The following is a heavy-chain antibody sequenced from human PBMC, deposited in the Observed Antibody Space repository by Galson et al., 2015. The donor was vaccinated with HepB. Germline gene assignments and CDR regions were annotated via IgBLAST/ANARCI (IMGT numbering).Heavy chain of an antibody. CDR1: GFTFDGYA. CDR3: AKSAYPNSGPSVKPPVAY. V-gene: IGHV3-9*01. J-gene: IGHJ4*02. Sequence: SLRLSCAASGFTFDGYAMHWVRQAPGKGLELVSGISWNSGSKGYADSVKGRFTISRDNAKNSLYLQMNSLRAEDTALYYCAKSAYPNSGPSVKPPVAYWGKASLGTAS. CDR2: ISWNSGSK. D-gene: IGHD6-6*01.